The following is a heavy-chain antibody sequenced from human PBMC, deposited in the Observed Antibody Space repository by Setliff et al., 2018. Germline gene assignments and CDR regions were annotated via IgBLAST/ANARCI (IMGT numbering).Heavy chain of an antibody. Sequence: ASVKVSCKASGYTLSKYYMHWVRQAPGQGLEWMGIINPSGGLTKYAQKFQGRVTMTSDTSTNTVYLEVSSLRSEDTAVYFCARDRFYNSWSGTSITAPHDAFDIWGQGTWSPSPQ. CDR3: ARDRFYNSWSGTSITAPHDAFDI. CDR1: GYTLSKYY. D-gene: IGHD3-3*01. V-gene: IGHV1-46*03. CDR2: INPSGGLT. J-gene: IGHJ3*02.